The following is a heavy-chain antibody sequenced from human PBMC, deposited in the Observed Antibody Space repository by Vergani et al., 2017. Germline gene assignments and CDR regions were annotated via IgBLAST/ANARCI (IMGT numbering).Heavy chain of an antibody. J-gene: IGHJ4*02. CDR1: GGSISSYY. V-gene: IGHV4-59*01. Sequence: QVQLQESGPGLVKPSETLSLTCTVSGGSISSYYWSWIRQPPGKGLAWIGYIYYSGSTNYNPSLKSRVTISVVTSKNQFSLKLSSVTASDTAVYYCARGREQCLGSRYYYFDYWGQGTLVTVSA. D-gene: IGHD6-19*01. CDR3: ARGREQCLGSRYYYFDY. CDR2: IYYSGST.